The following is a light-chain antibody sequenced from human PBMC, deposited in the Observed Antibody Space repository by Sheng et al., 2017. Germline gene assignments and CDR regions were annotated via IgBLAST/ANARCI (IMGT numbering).Light chain of an antibody. CDR2: GAS. CDR3: QQYNNWPLT. Sequence: EIVMTQSPATLSASPGESVTLSCKASQNIRGNLAWYQQKPGQAPRLLIYGASTRATGIPARFSGSGSGTEFTLTISSLQSEDFAVYYCQQYNNWPLTFGGGTKVEIK. CDR1: QNIRGN. V-gene: IGKV3-15*01. J-gene: IGKJ4*01.